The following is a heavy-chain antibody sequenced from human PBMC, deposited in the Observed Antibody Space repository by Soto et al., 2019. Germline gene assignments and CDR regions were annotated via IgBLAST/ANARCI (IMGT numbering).Heavy chain of an antibody. CDR1: GGSISSSSYY. CDR2: IYYSGST. V-gene: IGHV4-39*01. D-gene: IGHD3-10*01. J-gene: IGHJ5*02. CDR3: SRHIPLVREFSTWFDP. Sequence: SETLSLTCTVSGGSISSSSYYWGWIRQPPGKGLEWIGRIYYSGSTYCNPSLKRRVTISVDTSKNQLTMKLRSVTAEATAVYYFSRHIPLVREFSTWFDPWGQGTLLTVSS.